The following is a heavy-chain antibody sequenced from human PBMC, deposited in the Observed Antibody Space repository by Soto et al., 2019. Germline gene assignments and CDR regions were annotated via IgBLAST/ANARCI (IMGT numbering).Heavy chain of an antibody. Sequence: EVQLLESGGGLVQPGGSLRHSCAASGFTFSSYAMSWVRQAPGKGLEWVSAISGSGGSTYYADSVKGRFTISRDNSKNTLYLQMNSLRAEDTAVYYCAKPIVPYYYYYYMDVWGKGTTVTVSS. D-gene: IGHD2-15*01. CDR1: GFTFSSYA. V-gene: IGHV3-23*01. CDR2: ISGSGGST. CDR3: AKPIVPYYYYYYMDV. J-gene: IGHJ6*03.